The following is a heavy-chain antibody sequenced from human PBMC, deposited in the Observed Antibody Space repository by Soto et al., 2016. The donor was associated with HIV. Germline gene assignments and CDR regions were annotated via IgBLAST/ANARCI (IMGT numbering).Heavy chain of an antibody. CDR1: GYTFTSYG. CDR2: ISAYNGNT. V-gene: IGHV1-18*01. Sequence: QVQLVQSGAEVKKPGASVKVSCKASGYTFTSYGISWVRQAPGQGLEWMGWISAYNGNTNYAQKLQGRVTMTTDTSTSTAYMELRSLRSDDTAVYYCARDSPSGGAYCGGDCPHSFDYWGQGTLVTVSS. J-gene: IGHJ4*02. CDR3: ARDSPSGGAYCGGDCPHSFDY. D-gene: IGHD2-21*02.